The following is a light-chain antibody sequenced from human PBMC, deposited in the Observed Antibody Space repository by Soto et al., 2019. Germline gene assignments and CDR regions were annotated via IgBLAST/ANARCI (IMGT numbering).Light chain of an antibody. CDR2: DVN. CDR1: SSDVGGYNY. Sequence: QSVLTQAPSASRAPGQSVTISCTGTSSDVGGYNYVSWYQQRPGKAPKLLVADVNKRPSGVPDRFSGSRSGNTASLTVSGLQAEDEADYYCSSYAGNNIYVFGGGTKVTVL. CDR3: SSYAGNNIYV. J-gene: IGLJ1*01. V-gene: IGLV2-8*02.